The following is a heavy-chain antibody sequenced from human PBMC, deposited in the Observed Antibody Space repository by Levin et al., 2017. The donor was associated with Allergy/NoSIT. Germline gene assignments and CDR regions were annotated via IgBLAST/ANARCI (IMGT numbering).Heavy chain of an antibody. CDR3: ARVVDYDVLAHYYSPSYFDF. V-gene: IGHV4-30-4*01. CDR2: IYYSGTT. J-gene: IGHJ4*02. CDR1: GGSISSGDHY. Sequence: LRLSCTVSGGSISSGDHYWSWIRQPPGKGLEWIGYIYYSGTTNYNPSLTSRVTMSIDQFSLRLTSVTAADTAVYYCARVVDYDVLAHYYSPSYFDFWGQGTLVTVSS. D-gene: IGHD3-9*01.